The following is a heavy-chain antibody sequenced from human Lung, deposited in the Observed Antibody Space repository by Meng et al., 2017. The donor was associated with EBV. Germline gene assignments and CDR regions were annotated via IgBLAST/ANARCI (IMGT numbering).Heavy chain of an antibody. CDR3: ARGRRNEPLFDY. CDR2: ISAYNGNT. CDR1: GYRFTNYG. J-gene: IGHJ4*02. Sequence: QGQVLGLGGEVKKPGASLKVSGKASGYRFTNYGITWVRQAPGQGLEWMGWISAYNGNTNYAQTLQGRVTMTTDTSTSTAYMGLRSLRSDETAVYYCARGRRNEPLFDYWGQGTLVTVSS. D-gene: IGHD1-14*01. V-gene: IGHV1-18*01.